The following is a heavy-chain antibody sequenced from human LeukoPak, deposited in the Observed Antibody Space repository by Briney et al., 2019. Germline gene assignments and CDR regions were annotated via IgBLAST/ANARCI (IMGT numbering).Heavy chain of an antibody. CDR3: ARDQYYDILTGYHSTNWFDP. CDR2: INPSGGST. V-gene: IGHV1-46*01. CDR1: GYTFTSYY. J-gene: IGHJ5*02. Sequence: GASVKVSCKASGYTFTSYYMHWVRQAPGQGLEWMGIINPSGGSTSYAQKFQGRVTMTRDTSTSTVYMELSSLRSEDPAVYYCARDQYYDILTGYHSTNWFDPWGQGTLVTVSS. D-gene: IGHD3-9*01.